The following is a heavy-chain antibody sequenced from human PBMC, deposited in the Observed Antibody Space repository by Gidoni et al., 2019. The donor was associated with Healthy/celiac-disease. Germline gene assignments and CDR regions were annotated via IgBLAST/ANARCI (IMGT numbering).Heavy chain of an antibody. CDR2: IYYSGST. V-gene: IGHV4-31*01. CDR3: AREDRGVVVIGSDAFDI. Sequence: QVQLQESGPGLVKPSQTLSLTCTVSGGYISSGGYYWSWIRQHPGKGLEWIGYIYYSGSTYYNPSLKSLVTISVDTSKNQFSLKLSSVTAADTAVYYCAREDRGVVVIGSDAFDIWGQGTMVTVSS. D-gene: IGHD3-22*01. J-gene: IGHJ3*02. CDR1: GGYISSGGYY.